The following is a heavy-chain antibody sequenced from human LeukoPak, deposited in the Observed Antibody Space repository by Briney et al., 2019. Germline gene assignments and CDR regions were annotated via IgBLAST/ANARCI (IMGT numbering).Heavy chain of an antibody. CDR2: IIPILGIA. V-gene: IGHV1-69*04. CDR1: GGTFSSYA. CDR3: ASVLSGIAVAGSFDP. J-gene: IGHJ5*02. D-gene: IGHD6-19*01. Sequence: SVKVSCKASGGTFSSYAISWVRQAPGQGPEWMGRIIPILGIANYAQKFRGRVTITADKSTSTAYMELSSLRSEDTAVYYCASVLSGIAVAGSFDPWGQGTLVTVSS.